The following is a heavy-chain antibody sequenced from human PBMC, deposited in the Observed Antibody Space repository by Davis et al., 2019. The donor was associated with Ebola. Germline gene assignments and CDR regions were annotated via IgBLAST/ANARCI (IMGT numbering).Heavy chain of an antibody. J-gene: IGHJ3*02. Sequence: ASVKVSCKASGYTFKNYAISWVRQAPGQGLEWMGWISAYNGNTNYAQILQGRVTMTTDTSTGTAYMELRSLRSDDTAVYFYARTSIVGTTTTASDIWGQGTLVTVSS. D-gene: IGHD1-26*01. CDR2: ISAYNGNT. CDR3: ARTSIVGTTTTASDI. V-gene: IGHV1-18*01. CDR1: GYTFKNYA.